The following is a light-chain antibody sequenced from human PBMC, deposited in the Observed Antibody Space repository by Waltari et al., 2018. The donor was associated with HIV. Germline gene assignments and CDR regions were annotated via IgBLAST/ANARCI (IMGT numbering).Light chain of an antibody. V-gene: IGLV2-18*02. CDR3: SSYTSSNLV. CDR2: EVS. Sequence: QSALTQPPSVSGSPGQSVTISCTGSSSDVGSYNRVSWYQQPPGTAPKLMIYEVSNRPSGVPVRFSGSNAGNTASLIISGLQAEDEADYYCSSYTSSNLVFGGGTKLTVL. CDR1: SSDVGSYNR. J-gene: IGLJ2*01.